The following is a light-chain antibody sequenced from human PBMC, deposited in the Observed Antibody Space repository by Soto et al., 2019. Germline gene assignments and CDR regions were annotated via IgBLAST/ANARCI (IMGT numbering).Light chain of an antibody. V-gene: IGKV3-15*01. CDR3: QQYNSWPPYT. J-gene: IGKJ2*01. CDR2: GAS. Sequence: EIVMTQSPATLSVSPGERATLSCRASQSVGSDLAWYQQKPGQPPRLLIYGASTRATGIPARFSGSGSGTEFTLTISSLQSEDFAVYFWQQYNSWPPYTFGQGTKLEIK. CDR1: QSVGSD.